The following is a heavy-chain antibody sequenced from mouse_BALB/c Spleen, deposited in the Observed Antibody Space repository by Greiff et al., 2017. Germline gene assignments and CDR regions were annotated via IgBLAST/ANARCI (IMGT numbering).Heavy chain of an antibody. CDR3: ARSTTPGNGYFDV. Sequence: VQLVESGAELARPGASVKMSCKASGYTFTSYTMHWVKQRPGQGLEWIGYINPSSGYTNYNQKFKDKATLTADKSSSTAYMQLSSLTSEDSAVYYCARSTTPGNGYFDVWGAGTTVTVSS. CDR2: INPSSGYT. CDR1: GYTFTSYT. J-gene: IGHJ1*01. D-gene: IGHD1-1*01. V-gene: IGHV1-4*01.